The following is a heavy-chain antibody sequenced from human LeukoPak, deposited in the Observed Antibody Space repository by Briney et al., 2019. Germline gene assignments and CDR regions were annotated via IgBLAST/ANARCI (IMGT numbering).Heavy chain of an antibody. Sequence: GGSLRLSCAASGFPVSSSYMSWFRQSPGKGLEWVSVIYGGGTTYYADSVKGRFTISRDNATNSLYLQMNSLRAEDTAVYYCAREKMVRGVIRALDYWGQGTLVTVSS. D-gene: IGHD3-10*01. CDR1: GFPVSSSY. CDR2: IYGGGTT. V-gene: IGHV3-53*01. J-gene: IGHJ4*02. CDR3: AREKMVRGVIRALDY.